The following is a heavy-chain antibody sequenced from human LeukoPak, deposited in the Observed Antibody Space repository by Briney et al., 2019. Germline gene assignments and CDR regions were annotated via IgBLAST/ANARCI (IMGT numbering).Heavy chain of an antibody. CDR2: IIPIFGTA. J-gene: IGHJ4*02. Sequence: SVKVSCKASGGTFSTYAITWVRQAPGQGLEWMGGIIPIFGTANYAQKFQGRVTITADKSTSTAYMELSSLRSEDTAVYYCARELLGIAAAGLDYWGQGTLVTVSS. V-gene: IGHV1-69*06. CDR1: GGTFSTYA. CDR3: ARELLGIAAAGLDY. D-gene: IGHD6-13*01.